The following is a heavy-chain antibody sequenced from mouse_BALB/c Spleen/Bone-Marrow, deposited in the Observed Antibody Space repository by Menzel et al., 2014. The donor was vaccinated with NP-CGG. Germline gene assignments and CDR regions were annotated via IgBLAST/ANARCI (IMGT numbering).Heavy chain of an antibody. CDR3: VREMTRYAMDY. CDR1: GYAFTNYW. J-gene: IGHJ4*01. Sequence: SGAELVRPGTSVKVSCKASGYAFTNYWIEWVKQRPGQGLEWIGVINPGSGGSNYNEKFKGKATLTADKSSSTAYMQLSSLTSDDSAVYFCVREMTRYAMDYWGQGTSVTVSS. CDR2: INPGSGGS. V-gene: IGHV1-54*01.